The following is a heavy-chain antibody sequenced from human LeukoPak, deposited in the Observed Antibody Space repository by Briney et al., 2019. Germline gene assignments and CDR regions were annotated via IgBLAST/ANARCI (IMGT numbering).Heavy chain of an antibody. CDR1: EFTFGSFA. Sequence: GGSLRLSCAASEFTFGSFAMSWVRQAPGKGLEWVSAISGSGGSTYYADSVKGRFTISRDNSKNTLYLQMTSLRAEDTALYYCARIPGGGDRLDYWGQGTPATVSS. V-gene: IGHV3-23*01. J-gene: IGHJ4*02. D-gene: IGHD2-21*02. CDR3: ARIPGGGDRLDY. CDR2: ISGSGGST.